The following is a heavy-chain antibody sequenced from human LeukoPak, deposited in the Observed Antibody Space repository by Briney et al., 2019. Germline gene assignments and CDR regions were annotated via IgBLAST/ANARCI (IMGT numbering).Heavy chain of an antibody. CDR3: ARGDDAFDI. CDR2: ISPYNGDT. V-gene: IGHV1-18*01. J-gene: IGHJ3*02. CDR1: GGTFSSYA. Sequence: ASVNVSCKASGGTFSSYAISWVRQAPGQGLEWMGLISPYNGDTNYVQKLQGRVTMTTVTSTTTAYMELRSLRSDDTALYYCARGDDAFDIWGQGTMVIVSS.